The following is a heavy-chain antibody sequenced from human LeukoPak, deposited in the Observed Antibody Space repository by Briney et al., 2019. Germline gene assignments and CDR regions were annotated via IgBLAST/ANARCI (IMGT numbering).Heavy chain of an antibody. J-gene: IGHJ4*02. CDR2: INHSGST. V-gene: IGHV4-34*01. CDR3: ARVRDLGYCSGGSCYGGGLDY. Sequence: SETLFLTCAVYGGSFSGYYWSWIRQPPGKGLEWIGEINHSGSTNYNPSLKSRVTISVDTSKNQFSLKLSSVTAADTAVYYCARVRDLGYCSGGSCYGGGLDYWGQGTLVTVSS. D-gene: IGHD2-15*01. CDR1: GGSFSGYY.